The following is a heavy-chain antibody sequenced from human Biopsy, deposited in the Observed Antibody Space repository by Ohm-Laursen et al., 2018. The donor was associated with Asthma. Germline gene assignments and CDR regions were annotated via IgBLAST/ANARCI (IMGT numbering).Heavy chain of an antibody. D-gene: IGHD3-22*01. V-gene: IGHV3-53*01. J-gene: IGHJ4*02. CDR2: IYSGGTS. CDR1: GFAVSRDH. CDR3: ARGDSSNWSHYYFDY. Sequence: GSLRLSCSASGFAVSRDHMCWVRQAPGKGLEWVSVIYSGGTSHTADSVRGRFTISRDYSKNTLYLQMHSLRAEDTAVYYCARGDSSNWSHYYFDYWGQGTLVTVSS.